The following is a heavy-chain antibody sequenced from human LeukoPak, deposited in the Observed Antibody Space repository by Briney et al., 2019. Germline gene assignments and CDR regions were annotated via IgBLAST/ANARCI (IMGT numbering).Heavy chain of an antibody. CDR2: INHSGST. CDR3: ASRSSSWLPIRYYFDY. Sequence: PSETLSLTCAVYGGSFSGYYWSWIRQPPEKGLEWIGEINHSGSTNYNPSLKSRVTISVDTSKNQFSLKLSSVTAADTAVYYCASRSSSWLPIRYYFDYWGQGTLVTVSS. CDR1: GGSFSGYY. J-gene: IGHJ4*02. D-gene: IGHD6-13*01. V-gene: IGHV4-34*01.